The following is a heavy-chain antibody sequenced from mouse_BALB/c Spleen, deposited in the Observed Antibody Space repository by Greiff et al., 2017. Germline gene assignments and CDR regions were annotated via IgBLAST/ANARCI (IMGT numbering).Heavy chain of an antibody. Sequence: QVQLKQSGAELVRPGTSVKVSCKASGYAFTNYLIEWVKQRPGQGLEWIGVINPGSGGTNYNEKFKGKATLTADKSSSTAYMQLSSLTSDDSAVYFCAREGFYYDYDGNYWGQGTTLTVSS. CDR2: INPGSGGT. CDR3: AREGFYYDYDGNY. D-gene: IGHD2-4*01. V-gene: IGHV1-54*01. CDR1: GYAFTNYL. J-gene: IGHJ2*01.